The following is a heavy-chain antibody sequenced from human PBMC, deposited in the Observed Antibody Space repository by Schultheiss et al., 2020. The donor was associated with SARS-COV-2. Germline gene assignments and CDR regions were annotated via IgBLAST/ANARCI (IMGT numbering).Heavy chain of an antibody. V-gene: IGHV4-34*01. CDR2: INHSGST. J-gene: IGHJ6*03. CDR3: ASGVVGGLEYYYYYMDV. CDR1: GGSFSGYY. Sequence: GSLRLSCAVYGGSFSGYYWSWIRQPPGKGLEWIGEINHSGSTNYNPSLKSRVTISVDTSKNQFSLKLSSVTAADTAVYYCASGVVGGLEYYYYYMDVWGQGTTVTVSS. D-gene: IGHD3-22*01.